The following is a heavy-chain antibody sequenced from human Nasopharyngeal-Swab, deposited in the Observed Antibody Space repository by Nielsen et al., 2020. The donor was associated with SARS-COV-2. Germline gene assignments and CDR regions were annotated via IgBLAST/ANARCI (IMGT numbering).Heavy chain of an antibody. J-gene: IGHJ3*02. Sequence: GGSLRLSCAASGFTFSSYDMHWVRQTTGKGLEWVSAIGIAGDTYYPGSVKGRFTISRENAKKSLYLQMNSPRAGDTAVYYCARARGVSVFDIWGQGTTVTVSS. CDR1: GFTFSSYD. V-gene: IGHV3-13*01. CDR2: IGIAGDT. CDR3: ARARGVSVFDI. D-gene: IGHD6-13*01.